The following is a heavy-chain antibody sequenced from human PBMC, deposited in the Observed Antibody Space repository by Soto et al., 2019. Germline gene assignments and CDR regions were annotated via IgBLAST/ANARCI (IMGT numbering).Heavy chain of an antibody. CDR1: GYTFTSYG. D-gene: IGHD2-15*01. CDR3: ARGYCSGGSCYDGFFDY. V-gene: IGHV1-18*01. Sequence: ASLKVSCKASGYTFTSYGISWVRQAPGQGLEWMGWISAYNGNTNYAQKLQGRVTMTTDTSTSTAYMELRSLRSDDTAVYYCARGYCSGGSCYDGFFDYWGQGTQVTVSS. J-gene: IGHJ4*02. CDR2: ISAYNGNT.